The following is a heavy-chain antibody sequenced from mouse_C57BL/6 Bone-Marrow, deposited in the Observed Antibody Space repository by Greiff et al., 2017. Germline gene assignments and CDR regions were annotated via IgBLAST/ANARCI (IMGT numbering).Heavy chain of an antibody. V-gene: IGHV5-4*03. CDR3: ARGGNYSFDY. Sequence: EVKLVESGGGLVKPGGSLKLSCAASGFTFSSYAMSWVRQTPEKRLEWVATISDGGSYTYYPDNVKGRFTISRDNAKNNLYLQMSHLKSEDTAMYYCARGGNYSFDYWGQGTTLTVSS. J-gene: IGHJ2*01. CDR1: GFTFSSYA. D-gene: IGHD2-1*01. CDR2: ISDGGSYT.